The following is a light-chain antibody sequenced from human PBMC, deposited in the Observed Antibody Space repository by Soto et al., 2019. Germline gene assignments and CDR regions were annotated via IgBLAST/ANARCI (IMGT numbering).Light chain of an antibody. Sequence: QSVLTQPASVSGSPGQSITISCTGTSSDVGCYNYVSWYQQHPGKAPKLMIYDVSNRPSGVSNRFSGSKSGNTASLTISGLQAEDEADYYCSSYTSSSTPVFGGGTKLTVL. J-gene: IGLJ2*01. CDR2: DVS. CDR1: SSDVGCYNY. CDR3: SSYTSSSTPV. V-gene: IGLV2-14*01.